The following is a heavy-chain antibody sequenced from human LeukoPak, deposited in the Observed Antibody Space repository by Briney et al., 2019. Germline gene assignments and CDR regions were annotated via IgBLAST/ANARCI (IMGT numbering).Heavy chain of an antibody. Sequence: SGTLFPTCAVYGGSFLGFPWGWIRPPPREGVEGIWEINHSGSTNYNPSLKSRVTISVDTSKNQFSLKLRSVTAADTAVYYCARGYGSSSYNWFDPWGQGTLVTVSS. J-gene: IGHJ5*02. V-gene: IGHV4-34*01. CDR2: INHSGST. D-gene: IGHD6-6*01. CDR1: GGSFLGFP. CDR3: ARGYGSSSYNWFDP.